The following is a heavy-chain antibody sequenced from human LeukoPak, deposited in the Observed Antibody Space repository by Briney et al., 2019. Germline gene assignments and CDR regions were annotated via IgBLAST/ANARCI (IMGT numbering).Heavy chain of an antibody. V-gene: IGHV4-34*01. D-gene: IGHD4-17*01. CDR2: INHSGST. Sequence: PSETLSLTCAVYGGSFSGYYWSWIRQPPEKGLEWIGEINHSGSTNYNPSLKSRVTISVDTSKNQFSLKLSSVTAADTAVYYCARDHYGDPIDYWGQGTLVTVSS. CDR3: ARDHYGDPIDY. J-gene: IGHJ4*02. CDR1: GGSFSGYY.